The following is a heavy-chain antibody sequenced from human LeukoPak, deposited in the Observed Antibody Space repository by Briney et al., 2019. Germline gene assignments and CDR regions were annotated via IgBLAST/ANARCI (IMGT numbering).Heavy chain of an antibody. J-gene: IGHJ4*02. CDR1: GFTFNNHW. V-gene: IGHV3-74*01. Sequence: PGGSLRLSCAASGFTFNNHWMHWVRQAPGKGLVWDSRINNDGRSTAYADSVKGRFTISRDNAKNTLYLQLNSLRAEDTGVYCCARDLLSCTGGYCAMVYWGQGTLVTVSS. D-gene: IGHD2-8*02. CDR2: INNDGRST. CDR3: ARDLLSCTGGYCAMVY.